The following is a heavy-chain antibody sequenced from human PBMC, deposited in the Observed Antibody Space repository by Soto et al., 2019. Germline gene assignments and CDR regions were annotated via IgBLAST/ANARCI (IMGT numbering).Heavy chain of an antibody. V-gene: IGHV3-23*01. J-gene: IGHJ4*02. CDR1: GFIFGTNA. Sequence: EVQLLESGGDLVQPGGSPRLSCAASGFIFGTNAMAWVRQAPGKGLEWVSAIGGDGNTYYTDSLKGRFTISRDNSKNILNLQMNSLRAEDTALYYCAKKFGYSSSRGYYPGAFDYWGQGTLVTVSS. D-gene: IGHD3-22*01. CDR2: IGGDGNT. CDR3: AKKFGYSSSRGYYPGAFDY.